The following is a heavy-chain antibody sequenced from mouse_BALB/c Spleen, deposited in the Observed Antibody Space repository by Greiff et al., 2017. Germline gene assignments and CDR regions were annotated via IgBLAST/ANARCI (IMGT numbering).Heavy chain of an antibody. CDR3: ARSGDYRYDYFDY. V-gene: IGHV1-4*02. D-gene: IGHD2-14*01. CDR2: INPSSGYT. CDR1: GYTFTSYY. J-gene: IGHJ2*01. Sequence: VKLMESGAELVKPGASVKLSCKASGYTFTSYYMYWVKQRPGQGLEWIGYINPSSGYTEYNQKFKDKTTLTADKSSSTAYMQLSSLTSEDSAVYYCARSGDYRYDYFDYWGQGTTLTVSS.